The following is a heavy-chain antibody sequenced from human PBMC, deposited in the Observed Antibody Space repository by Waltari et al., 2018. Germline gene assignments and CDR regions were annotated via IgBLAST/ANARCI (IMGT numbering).Heavy chain of an antibody. D-gene: IGHD6-13*01. CDR3: ASTLAAALDY. Sequence: QLQLQESGPGLVKPSETLSLTCTVSGGSISSSSYYWGWIRQPPGKGLEWIGSIYYSGGTFYIPSLMSRVTISVDTSQNQFSLKLSSVTAADTAVYYCASTLAAALDYWGQGTLVTVSS. J-gene: IGHJ4*02. CDR1: GGSISSSSYY. V-gene: IGHV4-39*01. CDR2: IYYSGGT.